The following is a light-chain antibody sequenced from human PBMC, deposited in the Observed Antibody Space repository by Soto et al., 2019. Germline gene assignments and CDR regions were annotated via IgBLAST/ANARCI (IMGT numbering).Light chain of an antibody. CDR3: SSYAGNNNPYV. J-gene: IGLJ1*01. Sequence: QSALTQPPSASGSPGQSVTISCTGTSSDVGGYNYVSWYQHHPGKAPKLMVSEVSKRPSGVPDRFSGSKSGNTASLTVSGFQAEDEADYYCSSYAGNNNPYVFGTGTKVTVL. CDR1: SSDVGGYNY. CDR2: EVS. V-gene: IGLV2-8*01.